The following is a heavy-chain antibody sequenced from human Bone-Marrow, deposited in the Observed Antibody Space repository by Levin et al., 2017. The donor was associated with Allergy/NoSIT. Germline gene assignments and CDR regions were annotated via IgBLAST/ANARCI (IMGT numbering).Heavy chain of an antibody. Sequence: SCTGSGFAFGDYALSWYRQAPGKGLEWVGYIKSKAYGGTTEYAASVKGRFTISRDDSKSFVYLQMDSLKAEDTAVYFCATDEYGSDVQLYGGDYWGQGTLVTVSS. J-gene: IGHJ4*02. V-gene: IGHV3-49*03. CDR3: ATDEYGSDVQLYGGDY. CDR1: GFAFGDYA. CDR2: IKSKAYGGTT. D-gene: IGHD4-23*01.